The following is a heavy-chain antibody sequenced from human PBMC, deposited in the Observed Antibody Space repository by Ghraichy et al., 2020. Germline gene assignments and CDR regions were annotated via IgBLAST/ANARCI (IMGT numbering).Heavy chain of an antibody. D-gene: IGHD5-12*01. Sequence: GGSLRLSCAASGFTFSPYNMTWVRQAPGKGLEWISSITTGSRSIYYADSVKGRFTISSDNSENSLSLQMNSLIAEDTAVYYCARNFHGQRPVATLSCFDYWGQGTLVTVSS. CDR2: ITTGSRSI. V-gene: IGHV3-21*01. J-gene: IGHJ4*02. CDR3: ARNFHGQRPVATLSCFDY. CDR1: GFTFSPYN.